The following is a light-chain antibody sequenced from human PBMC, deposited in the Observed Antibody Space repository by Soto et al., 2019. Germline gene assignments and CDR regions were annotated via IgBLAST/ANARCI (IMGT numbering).Light chain of an antibody. CDR2: GVS. CDR3: QRYDSFRA. CDR1: QSVRPNF. Sequence: EIVLTQSPGTLSLSPGERATLSCRASQSVRPNFLAWYQQKPGQAPRLLIYGVSDRANGIPDRFSGSGSGTDFTLTITRLEPEDVAMYYCQRYDSFRAFGQGTKVEI. V-gene: IGKV3-20*01. J-gene: IGKJ1*01.